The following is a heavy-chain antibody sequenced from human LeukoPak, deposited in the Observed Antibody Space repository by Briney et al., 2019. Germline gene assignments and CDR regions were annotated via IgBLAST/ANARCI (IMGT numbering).Heavy chain of an antibody. CDR1: SASISTGSSY. CDR3: ARDRYYYDSSGYAIDY. D-gene: IGHD3-22*01. Sequence: SETLSLTCTVSSASISTGSSYWSWIRQPAGEGLQWIGRIHTTGSTNYNPSLKSRVTMSVDTSKNQFSLKLSSVTAADTAVYYCARDRYYYDSSGYAIDYWGQGTLVTVSS. CDR2: IHTTGST. J-gene: IGHJ4*02. V-gene: IGHV4-61*02.